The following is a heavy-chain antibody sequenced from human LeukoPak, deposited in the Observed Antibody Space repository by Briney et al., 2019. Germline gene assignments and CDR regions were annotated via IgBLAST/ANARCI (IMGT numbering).Heavy chain of an antibody. CDR1: GFTFHVYA. J-gene: IGHJ4*02. Sequence: GGSLRLSCAASGFTFHVYAIYWVRQAPGKGLEWVSLISGNGHTISYADSVRGRFTISRDNTKNSLYLQMGSLTTEDTAVYYCARDDGASSLLDFWGQGTLVTVSS. D-gene: IGHD3-16*02. V-gene: IGHV3-43*02. CDR2: ISGNGHTI. CDR3: ARDDGASSLLDF.